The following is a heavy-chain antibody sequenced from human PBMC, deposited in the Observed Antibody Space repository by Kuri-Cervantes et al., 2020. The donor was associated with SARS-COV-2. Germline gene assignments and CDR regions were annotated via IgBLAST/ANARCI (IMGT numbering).Heavy chain of an antibody. D-gene: IGHD6-13*01. CDR3: TGPTYSSSWYSSDWGKY. CDR2: IRSKAYGGTT. J-gene: IGHJ4*02. Sequence: GESLKISCTASGFTFVDYAMSWVRQAPGKGLEWVGFIRSKAYGGTTEYAASVKGRFTISRDDSKSIAYLQMNSLKTEDTAVYYCTGPTYSSSWYSSDWGKYWGQGTLVTVSS. CDR1: GFTFVDYA. V-gene: IGHV3-49*04.